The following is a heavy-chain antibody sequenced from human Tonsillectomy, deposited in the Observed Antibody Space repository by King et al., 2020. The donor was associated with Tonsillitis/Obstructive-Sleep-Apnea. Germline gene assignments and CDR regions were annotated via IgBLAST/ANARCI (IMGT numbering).Heavy chain of an antibody. Sequence: VQLVESGGGVVQPGRSLRLSCAASGFTFSSYGMHWVRQAPGKGLEWVAVISYDGSKKYYADCMKGRFTISRDNSKNTLYLQMNSLRAEDTAVYYCATNLRPSTASSAYYFDYWGQGTLVTVSS. D-gene: IGHD3-22*01. CDR3: ATNLRPSTASSAYYFDY. V-gene: IGHV3-30*04. CDR1: GFTFSSYG. CDR2: ISYDGSKK. J-gene: IGHJ4*02.